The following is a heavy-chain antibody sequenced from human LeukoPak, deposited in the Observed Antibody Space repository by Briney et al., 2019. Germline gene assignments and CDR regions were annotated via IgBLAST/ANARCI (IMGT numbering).Heavy chain of an antibody. CDR1: GGSISGYY. J-gene: IGHJ4*02. CDR3: ARGSPGVDALAFDY. V-gene: IGHV4-4*07. Sequence: SETLSLTCTVSGGSISGYYLSWIRQPAGKGLEWIGRIYPSGSTNYNPSLKTRVTMSVDTFKNQFYLRLGSVTAAYTGVCYCARGSPGVDALAFDYWGQGTLVTVSS. CDR2: IYPSGST. D-gene: IGHD2-21*01.